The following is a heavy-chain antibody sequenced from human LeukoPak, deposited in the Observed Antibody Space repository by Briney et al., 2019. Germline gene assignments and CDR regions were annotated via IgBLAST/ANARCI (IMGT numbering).Heavy chain of an antibody. Sequence: PGGSLRLSCAASGFTFSSYEMNWVRQAPGKGLEWVPYISSSGSTIYYADSVKGRFTISRDNAKNSLYLQMNSLRAEDTAVYYCAITMVRGVIIFKGDFDYWGQGTLVTVSS. CDR3: AITMVRGVIIFKGDFDY. D-gene: IGHD3-10*01. J-gene: IGHJ4*02. V-gene: IGHV3-48*03. CDR1: GFTFSSYE. CDR2: ISSSGSTI.